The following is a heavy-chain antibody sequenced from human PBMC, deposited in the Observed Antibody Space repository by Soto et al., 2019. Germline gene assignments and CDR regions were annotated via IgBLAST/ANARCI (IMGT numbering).Heavy chain of an antibody. CDR2: ISSSSSYI. CDR3: ASQLVGTYYYYGMDV. D-gene: IGHD6-13*01. V-gene: IGHV3-21*01. J-gene: IGHJ6*02. Sequence: PGGSLRLSCAASGFTVSSNYMSWVRQAPGKGLEWVSSISSSSSYIYYADSVKGRFTISRDNAKNSLYLQMNSLRAEDTAVYYCASQLVGTYYYYGMDVWGQGTTATVSS. CDR1: GFTVSSNY.